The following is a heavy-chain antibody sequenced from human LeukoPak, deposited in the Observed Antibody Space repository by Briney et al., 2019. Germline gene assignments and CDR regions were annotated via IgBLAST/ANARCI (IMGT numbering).Heavy chain of an antibody. V-gene: IGHV1-8*03. CDR3: ARGQSMGPFDY. J-gene: IGHJ4*02. D-gene: IGHD2/OR15-2a*01. CDR2: MNPNSGNT. CDR1: GYTFTSYY. Sequence: ASVKVSCKASGYTFTSYYMHWVRQAPGQGLEWMGWMNPNSGNTGYAQKFQGGVTITRNTSISTAYMELSSLRSEDTAVYYCARGQSMGPFDYWGQGTLVTVSS.